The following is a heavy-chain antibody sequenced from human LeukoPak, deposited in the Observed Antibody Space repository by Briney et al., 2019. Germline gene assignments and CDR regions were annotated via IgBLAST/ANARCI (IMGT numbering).Heavy chain of an antibody. Sequence: GGSLRLSCAASGFSFSSYEMNWVRQAPGKGLECISYISGGRDTMYYADSVKGRFTSSRDNAKNSLFLQMNSLRAEDTAVYYCGRVGRIQYFDDWGQGTPVTVSS. D-gene: IGHD5-18*01. CDR1: GFSFSSYE. V-gene: IGHV3-48*03. J-gene: IGHJ4*02. CDR2: ISGGRDTM. CDR3: GRVGRIQYFDD.